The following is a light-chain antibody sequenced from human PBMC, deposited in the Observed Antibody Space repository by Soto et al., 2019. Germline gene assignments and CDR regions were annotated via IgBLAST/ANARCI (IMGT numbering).Light chain of an antibody. CDR3: QQYGSSPPVT. Sequence: ETALTQSPGTMPLSPREGPTLSCNARQSVSISYLAWYQQKPGQAPRLLIYGASSRATGIPDRFSGSGSGTDFTLTISRLEPEDFAVYYCQQYGSSPPVTFGGGTKVDI. J-gene: IGKJ4*01. CDR1: QSVSISY. V-gene: IGKV3-20*01. CDR2: GAS.